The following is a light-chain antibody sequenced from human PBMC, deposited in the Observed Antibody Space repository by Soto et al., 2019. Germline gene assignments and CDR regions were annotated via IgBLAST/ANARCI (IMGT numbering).Light chain of an antibody. CDR2: GAF. Sequence: EIVLTQSPATLSLSPGERATLSCRASPSVTNFLAWYQQKPGQAPRLLIYGAFNMATGIPARFSGSGSGTDFTLTISNLEPEDSAVYYCQQRNVWPPVTFGQGTRLEIK. CDR3: QQRNVWPPVT. J-gene: IGKJ5*01. V-gene: IGKV3-11*01. CDR1: PSVTNF.